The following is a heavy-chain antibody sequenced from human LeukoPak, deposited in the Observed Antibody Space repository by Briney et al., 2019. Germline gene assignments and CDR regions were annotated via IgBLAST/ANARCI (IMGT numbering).Heavy chain of an antibody. CDR1: GFSFNMFP. J-gene: IGHJ4*02. V-gene: IGHV3-30*04. Sequence: GGSLRLSCAASGFSFNMFPMHWVRQAPGKGLECVAVISYDGNNKYYADSVNGRYTISRDNSKNTLFLQMNSLRTEDTAIYHCARGGNWGYFDYWGQGTLVTVSS. CDR3: ARGGNWGYFDY. CDR2: ISYDGNNK. D-gene: IGHD7-27*01.